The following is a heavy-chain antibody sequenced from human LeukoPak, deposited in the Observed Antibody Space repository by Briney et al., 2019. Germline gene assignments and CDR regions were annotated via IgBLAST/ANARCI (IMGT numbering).Heavy chain of an antibody. J-gene: IGHJ4*02. Sequence: SETLSLTCAVYGGSFSGYYWSWIRQPPGKGLEWIGEINHSGSTNYNPSLKSRVTISVDTSKNQFSLKLSSVTAADTAVYYCARGGLVILDTAMVPPGYFDYWGQGTLVTVSS. CDR1: GGSFSGYY. D-gene: IGHD5-18*01. CDR2: INHSGST. CDR3: ARGGLVILDTAMVPPGYFDY. V-gene: IGHV4-34*01.